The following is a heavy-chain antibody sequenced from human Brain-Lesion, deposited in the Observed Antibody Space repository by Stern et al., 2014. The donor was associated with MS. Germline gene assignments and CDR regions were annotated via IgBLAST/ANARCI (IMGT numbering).Heavy chain of an antibody. V-gene: IGHV1-24*01. Sequence: VQLVESGAEVKKPGASVKVSCKASGYTLTELSMHWVRQAPRKGLEWMGGFDPEDGEMIYAQKFQGRVTMTEDTSTDTAYMELNSLRSEDTAMYYCATGSPGAGGHYYRYRHFDYWGQGTLVTVSS. CDR1: GYTLTELS. J-gene: IGHJ4*02. D-gene: IGHD1-26*01. CDR2: FDPEDGEM. CDR3: ATGSPGAGGHYYRYRHFDY.